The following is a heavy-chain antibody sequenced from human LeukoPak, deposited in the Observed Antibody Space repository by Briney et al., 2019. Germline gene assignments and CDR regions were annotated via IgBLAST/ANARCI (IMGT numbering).Heavy chain of an antibody. CDR1: GFTFSSYS. V-gene: IGHV3-48*01. CDR3: ARSPGDIVVVPAASDY. D-gene: IGHD2-2*01. J-gene: IGHJ4*02. CDR2: ISSSSSTI. Sequence: GGSLRLSCAASGFTFSSYSMNWVRQAPGKGLEGFSYISSSSSTIYYAYSVKGRFTISRDNAKTSLYLQMNSLRAEDTAVYYCARSPGDIVVVPAASDYWGQGTLVTVSS.